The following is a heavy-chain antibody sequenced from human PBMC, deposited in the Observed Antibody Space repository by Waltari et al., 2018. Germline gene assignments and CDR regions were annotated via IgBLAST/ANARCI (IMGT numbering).Heavy chain of an antibody. CDR2: IYYSGST. CDR3: AREYGSVGLPLDDAFDI. V-gene: IGHV4-59*11. D-gene: IGHD2-15*01. J-gene: IGHJ3*02. CDR1: GGSISSHY. Sequence: QVQLQESGPGLVKPSEPLSLTCTVSGGSISSHYWSWIRQPPGKGLEWIGYIYYSGSTNYNPSLKSRVTISVDTSKNQFSLKLSSVTAADTAVYYCAREYGSVGLPLDDAFDIWGQGTMVTVSS.